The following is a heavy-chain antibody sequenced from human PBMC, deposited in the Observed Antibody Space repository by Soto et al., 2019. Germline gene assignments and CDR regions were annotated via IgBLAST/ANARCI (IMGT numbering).Heavy chain of an antibody. CDR2: IIPIFGTS. J-gene: IGHJ6*02. D-gene: IGHD4-17*01. Sequence: QVQLVQSGAEVKKPGSSVKVSCKASGGTFSSYAISWVRQAPGQGLEWMGGIIPIFGTSNYAQKFQGRVTITAAESTSTAYMALSSLRSEDTAVYYCARDSGGTTVAFGMDVWGQGTTVTVSS. CDR3: ARDSGGTTVAFGMDV. V-gene: IGHV1-69*01. CDR1: GGTFSSYA.